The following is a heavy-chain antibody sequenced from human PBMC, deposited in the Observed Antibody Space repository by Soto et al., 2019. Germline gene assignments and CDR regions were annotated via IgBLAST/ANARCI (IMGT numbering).Heavy chain of an antibody. J-gene: IGHJ5*02. V-gene: IGHV1-46*01. D-gene: IGHD5-18*01. CDR3: ARVMRSLLSITALDT. Sequence: VQVSCKASGYTFTRDQIHWVRQAPGQGLEWMGMIDPSGGKTNYAQKFQGRVTTTRDTSTSTVYMALSSLRSEDTAIYFCARVMRSLLSITALDTWAQGTLVTVSS. CDR1: GYTFTRDQ. CDR2: IDPSGGKT.